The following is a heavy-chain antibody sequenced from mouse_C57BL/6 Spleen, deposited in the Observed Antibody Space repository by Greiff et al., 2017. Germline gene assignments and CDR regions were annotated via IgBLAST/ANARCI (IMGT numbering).Heavy chain of an antibody. CDR3: ARRRSAQAAWFAY. CDR2: IDPFDSYT. Sequence: QVQLQQPGAELVKPGASVKLSCKASGYTFTSYWMQWVKQRPGQGLEWIGEIDPFDSYTNYNQKFKGKATLTVDTSSSTAYMQLSSLTSEDSAVYYCARRRSAQAAWFAYWGQGTLVTVSA. CDR1: GYTFTSYW. D-gene: IGHD3-2*02. J-gene: IGHJ3*01. V-gene: IGHV1-50*01.